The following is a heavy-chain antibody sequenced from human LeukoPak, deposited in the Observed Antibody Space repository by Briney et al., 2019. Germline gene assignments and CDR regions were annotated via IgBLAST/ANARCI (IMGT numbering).Heavy chain of an antibody. J-gene: IGHJ4*02. D-gene: IGHD3-22*01. V-gene: IGHV3-43*01. CDR3: AKDSGSGYYYVYFDY. CDR2: ISWDGGST. CDR1: GFTFDDYT. Sequence: PGGSLRLSCAASGFTFDDYTMHWVRQAPGKGLEWVSLISWDGGSTYYADSVKGRFTISRDNSKNSLYLQMNSLRTEDTALYYCAKDSGSGYYYVYFDYWGQGTLVTVSS.